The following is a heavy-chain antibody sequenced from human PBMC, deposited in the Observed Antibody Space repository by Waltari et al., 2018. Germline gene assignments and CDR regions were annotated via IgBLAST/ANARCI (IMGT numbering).Heavy chain of an antibody. CDR2: INPNTGAA. J-gene: IGHJ3*01. CDR3: ARGDNWNDRLDF. V-gene: IGHV1-8*01. Sequence: QVQLVQSGAEVKKPGASVRVSCKASGSTFISYDINWVRQAPGQGLEWMGWINPNTGAARFAQNFQDRVTMTSSTSETTAYMEISDLTSHDTAVYYCARGDNWNDRLDFWGQGTKVTVSS. CDR1: GSTFISYD. D-gene: IGHD1-1*01.